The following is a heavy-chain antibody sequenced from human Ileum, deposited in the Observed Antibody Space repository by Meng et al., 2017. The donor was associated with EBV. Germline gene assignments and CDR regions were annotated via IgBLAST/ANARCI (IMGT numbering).Heavy chain of an antibody. CDR1: GFTLSDYY. Sequence: VQLVESGGGLVKAGGSLSLCCAVYGFTLSDYYMGWVRQAPGKGLEWISYISDRGTTIYYADSVRGRFSCSRDNARNSLFLQINSLRAEDTAVYYCARGAYNMNYYADYFESGGQGTLVTVAS. CDR3: ARGAYNMNYYADYFES. J-gene: IGHJ4*02. D-gene: IGHD3-9*01. V-gene: IGHV3-11*01. CDR2: ISDRGTTI.